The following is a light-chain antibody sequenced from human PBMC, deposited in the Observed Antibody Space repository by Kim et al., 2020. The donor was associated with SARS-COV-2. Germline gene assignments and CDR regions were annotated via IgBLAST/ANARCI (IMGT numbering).Light chain of an antibody. J-gene: IGKJ1*01. Sequence: DIQITQSPSSLSASVGDRVTITCRASQGISNYLAWYQQKPGKVPKLLIYAASTMQSGVPSRFSGSGSGTDFTLTISSLQPEGVATYYCQKYNSAAWTFGQGTKVDIK. CDR3: QKYNSAAWT. CDR2: AAS. CDR1: QGISNY. V-gene: IGKV1-27*01.